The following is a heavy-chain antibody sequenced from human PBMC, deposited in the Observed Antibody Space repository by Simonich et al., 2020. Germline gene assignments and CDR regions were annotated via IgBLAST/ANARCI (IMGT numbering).Heavy chain of an antibody. D-gene: IGHD4-4*01. J-gene: IGHJ3*02. CDR3: ARDYSNYDAFDI. CDR2: INRDVSST. Sequence: EVQLVESGGGLVQPGGSLRLSCAASGFTFSSYWMHWVRQAPGKGLGWVSRINRDVSSTSIADSVKGRFTISRDNAKNTLYLQMNRLRAEDTAVYYCARDYSNYDAFDIWGQGTMVTVSS. V-gene: IGHV3-74*01. CDR1: GFTFSSYW.